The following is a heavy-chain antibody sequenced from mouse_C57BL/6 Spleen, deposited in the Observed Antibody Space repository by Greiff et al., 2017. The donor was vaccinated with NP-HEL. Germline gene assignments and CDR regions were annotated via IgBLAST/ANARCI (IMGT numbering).Heavy chain of an antibody. V-gene: IGHV1-4*01. J-gene: IGHJ4*01. CDR3: ARTDGYYYAMDY. CDR1: GYTFTSYT. CDR2: INPSSGYT. Sequence: QVQLKESGAELARPGASVKMSCKASGYTFTSYTMPWVKQRPGQGLEWIGYINPSSGYTKYNQKFKDKATLTADKSSSTAYMQLSSLTSEDSAVYYCARTDGYYYAMDYWGQGTSGTDSS. D-gene: IGHD2-3*01.